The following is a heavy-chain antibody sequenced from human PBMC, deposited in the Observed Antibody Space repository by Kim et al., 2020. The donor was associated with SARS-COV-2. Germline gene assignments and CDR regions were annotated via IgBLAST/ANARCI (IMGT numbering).Heavy chain of an antibody. D-gene: IGHD6-13*01. J-gene: IGHJ6*03. Sequence: GGSLRLSCAASGFTVSSNYMSWVRQAPGKGLEWVSVIYSGGSTYYADSVKGRFTISRHNSKNTLYLQMNSLRAEDTAVYYCVGFSSSWPDYYYYMDVWGKGTTVTVSS. CDR2: IYSGGST. V-gene: IGHV3-53*04. CDR1: GFTVSSNY. CDR3: VGFSSSWPDYYYYMDV.